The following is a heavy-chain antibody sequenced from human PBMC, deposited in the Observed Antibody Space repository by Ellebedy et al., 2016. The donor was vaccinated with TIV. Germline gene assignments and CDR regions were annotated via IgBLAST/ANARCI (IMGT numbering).Heavy chain of an antibody. D-gene: IGHD5-18*01. J-gene: IGHJ4*02. CDR2: ISNTCSRT. CDR3: AKDRTSGDGYWVFDQ. V-gene: IGHV3-23*01. CDR1: GFTFSSYA. Sequence: GESLKISCAASGFTFSSYAMSWVRQAPGKGLEWVSTISNTCSRTYYADSVEGRFIISRDNSKSMVHLQMNSLRPEDTAVYYCAKDRTSGDGYWVFDQWGQGTLVTVSS.